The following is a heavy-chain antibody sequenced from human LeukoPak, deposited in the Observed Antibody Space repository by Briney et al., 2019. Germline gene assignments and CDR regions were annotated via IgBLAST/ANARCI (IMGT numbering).Heavy chain of an antibody. CDR3: AKDFSLYYFDY. V-gene: IGHV3-30*02. CDR1: GFTFSSYG. CDR2: IRYDGSNK. J-gene: IGHJ4*02. D-gene: IGHD2-15*01. Sequence: GGSLRLSCAASGFTFSSYGMHWVRQAPGKGLEWVAFIRYDGSNKYYADSVKGRFTISRDNSKNTLYLQMNSLRAEDTAVYYCAKDFSLYYFDYWGQGTLVTVSS.